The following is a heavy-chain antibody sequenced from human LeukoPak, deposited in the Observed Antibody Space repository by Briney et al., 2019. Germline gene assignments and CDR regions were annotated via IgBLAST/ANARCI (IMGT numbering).Heavy chain of an antibody. CDR1: GFTFRSYW. D-gene: IGHD5-12*01. V-gene: IGHV3-74*01. Sequence: PGGSLRLSCAGSGFTFRSYWMHWVRQAPGKGLVWVSCIKRDGSTTTYADSVKGRFTIPRDNAKNTLYLQMNSLRAEDTAVYYCARDRGYVPDYWGQGTLVTVSS. CDR2: IKRDGSTT. CDR3: ARDRGYVPDY. J-gene: IGHJ4*02.